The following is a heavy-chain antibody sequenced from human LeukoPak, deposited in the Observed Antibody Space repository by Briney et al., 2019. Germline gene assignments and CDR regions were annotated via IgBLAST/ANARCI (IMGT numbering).Heavy chain of an antibody. CDR1: GYTFTSYG. CDR3: ARGPIHSSTYDS. CDR2: ISTFNGIT. V-gene: IGHV1-18*04. Sequence: ASVKVSCKASGYTFTSYGISWVRQAPGQGLEWMGWISTFNGITNYAQNLQGRVTMTTDTSTSTAYMDLRRLRSDDTAVYYCARGPIHSSTYDSWGQGTLVTVPS. D-gene: IGHD6-13*01. J-gene: IGHJ4*02.